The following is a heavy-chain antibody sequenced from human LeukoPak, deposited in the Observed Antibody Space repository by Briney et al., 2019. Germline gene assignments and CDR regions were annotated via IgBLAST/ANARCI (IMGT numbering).Heavy chain of an antibody. J-gene: IGHJ4*02. D-gene: IGHD3-9*01. CDR3: AKGDSYYDLLTCFDF. Sequence: HSGGSLRLSCVASGFDFSSYGLGWVRQSPGKGLEWVSTFSGTSGLTYYADSVKGRFTISRDNSKNALYLQMNSLRDEDTAVYYCAKGDSYYDLLTCFDFWGPGTLVTVSS. V-gene: IGHV3-23*01. CDR2: FSGTSGLT. CDR1: GFDFSSYG.